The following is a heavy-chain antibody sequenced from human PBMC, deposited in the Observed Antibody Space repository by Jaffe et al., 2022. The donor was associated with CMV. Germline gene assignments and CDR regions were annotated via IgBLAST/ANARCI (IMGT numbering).Heavy chain of an antibody. Sequence: QVQLVQSGAEVKKPGASVKVSCKASGYTFTSYDINWVRQAPGQGLEWMGWMNPNSGNTGYAQKFQGRVTLTRNSSISTAYMELSSLRSEDTAVYYCARGLAFSEWLHNWFDPWGQGTLVTVSS. CDR2: MNPNSGNT. CDR1: GYTFTSYD. J-gene: IGHJ5*02. D-gene: IGHD3-3*01. V-gene: IGHV1-8*01. CDR3: ARGLAFSEWLHNWFDP.